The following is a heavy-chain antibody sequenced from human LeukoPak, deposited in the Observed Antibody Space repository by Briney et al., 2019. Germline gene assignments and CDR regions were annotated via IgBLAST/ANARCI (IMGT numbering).Heavy chain of an antibody. Sequence: GGSLRLSCAASGFTFSSHDMHWVRQATGKGLEWVSAIGTADDTYYAGSVEGRFTISREDAWNSVYLQLNNLRVGDTAIYYCARDRPGARGFDPWGQGTLVTVSS. V-gene: IGHV3-13*01. CDR3: ARDRPGARGFDP. CDR2: IGTADDT. CDR1: GFTFSSHD. J-gene: IGHJ5*02. D-gene: IGHD4/OR15-4a*01.